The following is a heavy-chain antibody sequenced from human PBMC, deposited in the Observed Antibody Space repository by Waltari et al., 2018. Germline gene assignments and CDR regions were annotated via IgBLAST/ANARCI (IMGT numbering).Heavy chain of an antibody. J-gene: IGHJ4*02. V-gene: IGHV3-48*03. CDR1: GFTFSSSE. Sequence: EVQLVESGGGLVQPGGSLRLSCAASGFTFSSSEMNWVRQAPGKGLEWVSYISSSGSTIYYADSVKGRFTISRDNAKNSLYLQLNSLRAEDTAVYYCARGGDIVVVVAATPGSFDYWGQGTLVTVSS. CDR2: ISSSGSTI. D-gene: IGHD2-15*01. CDR3: ARGGDIVVVVAATPGSFDY.